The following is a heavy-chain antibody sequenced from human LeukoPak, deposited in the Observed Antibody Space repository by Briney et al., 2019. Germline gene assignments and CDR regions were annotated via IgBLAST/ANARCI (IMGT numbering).Heavy chain of an antibody. CDR3: ARDGSNWGHWFDP. D-gene: IGHD6-13*01. CDR2: IYYSGST. J-gene: IGHJ5*02. CDR1: GGSISSSSYY. Sequence: SETLSLTCTVSGGSISSSSYYWGWIRQPPGKGLEWIGSIYYSGSTYYNPSLKSRVTISVDTSKNQFSLKLSSVTAADTAVYYWARDGSNWGHWFDPWGQGTLVTVSS. V-gene: IGHV4-39*07.